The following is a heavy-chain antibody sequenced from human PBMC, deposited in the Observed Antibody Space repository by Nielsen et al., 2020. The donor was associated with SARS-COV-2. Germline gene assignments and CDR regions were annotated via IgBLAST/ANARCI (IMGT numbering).Heavy chain of an antibody. CDR2: IKQDGSEK. CDR1: GFTFSSYW. CDR3: ARGWYRYWFDY. V-gene: IGHV3-7*04. D-gene: IGHD6-13*01. J-gene: IGHJ4*02. Sequence: GESLKISCAASGFTFSSYWMSWVRQAPGKGLEWVANIKQDGSEKYYVDSVKGRFTISRGNAKNSLYLQMNSLRAEDTAVYYCARGWYRYWFDYWGQGTLVTVSS.